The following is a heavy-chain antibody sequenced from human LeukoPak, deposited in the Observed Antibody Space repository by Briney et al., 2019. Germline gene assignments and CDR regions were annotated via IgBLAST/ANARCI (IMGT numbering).Heavy chain of an antibody. Sequence: ASVKVSCKASEYTFTSYDINWVRQGPGQGLEWMGWMNPNSGNTGYAQKFQGRVTMTRNTPISTAYMELSSLRSEDTAVYYCARDSSSWYGRYYYYYGMDVWGQGTTVTVSS. V-gene: IGHV1-8*01. D-gene: IGHD6-13*01. J-gene: IGHJ6*02. CDR2: MNPNSGNT. CDR3: ARDSSSWYGRYYYYYGMDV. CDR1: EYTFTSYD.